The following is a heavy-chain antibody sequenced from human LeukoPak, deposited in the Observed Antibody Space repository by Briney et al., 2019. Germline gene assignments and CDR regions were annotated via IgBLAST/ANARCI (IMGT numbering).Heavy chain of an antibody. V-gene: IGHV1-46*01. D-gene: IGHD5-12*01. Sequence: GASVKVSCKASGYTFTNYYIHWVRQAPGQGLECMGIINPSGGSTSYAQKFQGRVTMTRDMSASTVYMELSSLRSEDTAVYYCARGGGGSGYDLWGQGTLVTVSS. CDR2: INPSGGST. CDR3: ARGGGGSGYDL. J-gene: IGHJ4*02. CDR1: GYTFTNYY.